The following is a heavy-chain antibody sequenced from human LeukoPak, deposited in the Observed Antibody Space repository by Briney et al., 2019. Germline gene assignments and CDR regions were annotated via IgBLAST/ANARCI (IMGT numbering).Heavy chain of an antibody. CDR2: IYYSGST. V-gene: IGHV4-39*01. Sequence: PSETLSLTCTVSGGSISSSSYYWGWIRQPPGKGLEWIVSIYYSGSTYYNPSLKSRVTISVDTSKNQFSLKLSSVTAADTAVYYCARHLVYGVRGCFDLWGRGTLVTVSS. CDR3: ARHLVYGVRGCFDL. D-gene: IGHD5/OR15-5a*01. CDR1: GGSISSSSYY. J-gene: IGHJ2*01.